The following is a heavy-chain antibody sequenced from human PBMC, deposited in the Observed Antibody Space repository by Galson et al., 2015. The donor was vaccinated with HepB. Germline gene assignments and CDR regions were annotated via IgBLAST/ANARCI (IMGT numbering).Heavy chain of an antibody. J-gene: IGHJ4*02. CDR2: INTGNGDT. CDR3: AAGISGSCYFDF. D-gene: IGHD3-3*01. CDR1: GYTFTNYA. Sequence: SVKVSCKASGYTFTNYAIHWVRQAPGQRLEWMGWINTGNGDTKYSQSFQGRVTITRDTSASTAYMELSSLRSEDTAVYYCAAGISGSCYFDFWSQGTLVTVSS. V-gene: IGHV1-3*04.